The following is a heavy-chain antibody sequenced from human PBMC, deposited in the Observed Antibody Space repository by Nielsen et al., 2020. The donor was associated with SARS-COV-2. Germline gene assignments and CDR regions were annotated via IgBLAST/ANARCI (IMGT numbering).Heavy chain of an antibody. CDR2: ISSSSSYI. CDR1: GFTFSSYS. D-gene: IGHD2-2*01. Sequence: RGSLRLSCAASGFTFSSYSMNWVRQAPGKGLEWVSSISSSSSYIYYADSVKGRFTISRDNAKNSLYLQMNSLRAEDTAVYYCARTSFTPDAFDIWGQGTMVTVSS. V-gene: IGHV3-21*01. J-gene: IGHJ3*02. CDR3: ARTSFTPDAFDI.